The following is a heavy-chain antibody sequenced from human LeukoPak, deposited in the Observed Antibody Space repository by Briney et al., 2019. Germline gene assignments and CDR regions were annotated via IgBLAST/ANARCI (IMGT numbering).Heavy chain of an antibody. CDR2: IYDSGST. V-gene: IGHV4-59*01. J-gene: IGHJ4*02. Sequence: SETLSLTCTVSGDSISSYYWSWIRQPPGKGLEWIGYIYDSGSTNYNPSLKSRVTISVDTAKNQFSLKLSSVTAADTAVYYCARGRDAYKTGFWGQGTLVTVSS. CDR3: ARGRDAYKTGF. D-gene: IGHD5-24*01. CDR1: GDSISSYY.